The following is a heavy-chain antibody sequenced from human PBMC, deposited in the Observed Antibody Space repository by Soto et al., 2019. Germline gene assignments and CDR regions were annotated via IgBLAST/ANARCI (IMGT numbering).Heavy chain of an antibody. J-gene: IGHJ4*02. Sequence: SETLSLTCTVSGGSISSYYWSWIRQPPGKGLEWIGYIYYSGSTNYNPSPKSRVTISVDTSQNQFSLKLSSVTAADTAVYYCARGGVDYYDSSGYYFSPYYFDYWGQGTLVPSP. D-gene: IGHD3-22*01. CDR3: ARGGVDYYDSSGYYFSPYYFDY. CDR1: GGSISSYY. V-gene: IGHV4-59*12. CDR2: IYYSGST.